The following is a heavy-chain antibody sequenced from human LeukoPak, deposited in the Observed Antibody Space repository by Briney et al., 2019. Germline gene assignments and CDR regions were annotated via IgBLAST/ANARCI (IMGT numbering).Heavy chain of an antibody. Sequence: PSETLSLTCAVSGYSISSGYYWGWIRQPPGKGLEWIGSIYHSGSTYYNPSLKSRVTISVDPSKNQFSLKLRSVTAADTAVYYCASISRWELTFDYWGQGTLVTVSS. V-gene: IGHV4-38-2*01. J-gene: IGHJ4*02. D-gene: IGHD1-26*01. CDR2: IYHSGST. CDR1: GYSISSGYY. CDR3: ASISRWELTFDY.